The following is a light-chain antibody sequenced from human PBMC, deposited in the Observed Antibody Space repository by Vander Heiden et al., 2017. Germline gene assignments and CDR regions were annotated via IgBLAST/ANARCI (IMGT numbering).Light chain of an antibody. CDR1: SPNIGRNY. V-gene: IGLV1-47*01. CDR3: AAWDDSRSGHVV. CDR2: RNN. J-gene: IGLJ2*01. Sequence: QSVLTQPPSASGTPGQMVAISCSGSSPNIGRNYVYWYQQLPGTAPKLLIYRNNQRPSGVPDRFSGSKSGTSASLAISGLRSEDEADYYCAAWDDSRSGHVVFGGGTKLTVL.